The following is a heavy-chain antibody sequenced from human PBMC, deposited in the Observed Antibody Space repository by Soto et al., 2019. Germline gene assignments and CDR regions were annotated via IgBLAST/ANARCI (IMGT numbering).Heavy chain of an antibody. D-gene: IGHD3-3*01. CDR2: INAGNGNT. V-gene: IGHV1-3*01. J-gene: IGHJ3*02. Sequence: ASVKVSCKASGYTFTSYAMHWVRQAPGQRLEWMGWINAGNGNTKYSQKFQGRVTITRDTSASTAYMELSSLRSEDTAVYYCARDHVLRFYDAFDIWGQGTMVTVSS. CDR3: ARDHVLRFYDAFDI. CDR1: GYTFTSYA.